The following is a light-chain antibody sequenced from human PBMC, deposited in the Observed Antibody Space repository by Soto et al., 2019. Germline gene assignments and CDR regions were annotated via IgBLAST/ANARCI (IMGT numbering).Light chain of an antibody. CDR3: NSYAGSNTFDVV. Sequence: QSVLTQPPSASGSPGQSVTIPCTGTSSDVGGYNYVSWYQQHPGKAPKLLIYEVSKRPSGVPDRFSGSKSGNTASLTVSGLQAEDEADYSCNSYAGSNTFDVVFGGGTKLTVL. V-gene: IGLV2-8*01. J-gene: IGLJ2*01. CDR1: SSDVGGYNY. CDR2: EVS.